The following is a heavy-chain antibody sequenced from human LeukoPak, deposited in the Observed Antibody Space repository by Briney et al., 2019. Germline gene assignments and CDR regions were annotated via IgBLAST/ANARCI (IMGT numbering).Heavy chain of an antibody. CDR2: IYHSGST. CDR1: GGSISTSNYY. D-gene: IGHD6-6*01. Sequence: PSETLSLTCTVSGGSISTSNYYWGWIRQPPGKGLEWIGSIYHSGSTYYNPSLKSRVTISVDTSKNQFSLKLSSVTAADTAVYYCARRFPRGVYSSSSPAFDIWGQGTTVTVSS. CDR3: ARRFPRGVYSSSSPAFDI. V-gene: IGHV4-39*07. J-gene: IGHJ3*02.